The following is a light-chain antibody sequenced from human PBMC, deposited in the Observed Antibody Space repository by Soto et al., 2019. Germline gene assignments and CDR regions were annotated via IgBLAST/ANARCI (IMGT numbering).Light chain of an antibody. Sequence: QSALTQPASVSGSPGQSITISCTGTSSDVGRYNYVSWYQQHPGKAPKLMIYDVSNRPSGVSNRFSGSKSGNTASLTISGLQAEDAADYYCSSYTSSSTVVFGGGTKLTVL. CDR1: SSDVGRYNY. V-gene: IGLV2-14*01. CDR3: SSYTSSSTVV. CDR2: DVS. J-gene: IGLJ2*01.